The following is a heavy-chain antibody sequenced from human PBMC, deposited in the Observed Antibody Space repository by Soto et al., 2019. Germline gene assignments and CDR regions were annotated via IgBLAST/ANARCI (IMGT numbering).Heavy chain of an antibody. D-gene: IGHD3-10*01. CDR1: GFTFSSYG. J-gene: IGHJ6*02. CDR3: AREADAAVHGDYYYGMDV. V-gene: IGHV3-33*01. Sequence: GGSLRLSCAASGFTFSSYGMHWVRQAPGKGLEWVAVIWYDGSNKYYADSVKGRFTISRDNSKNTLYLQMNSLRAEDTAVYYCAREADAAVHGDYYYGMDVWGQGTTVTVSS. CDR2: IWYDGSNK.